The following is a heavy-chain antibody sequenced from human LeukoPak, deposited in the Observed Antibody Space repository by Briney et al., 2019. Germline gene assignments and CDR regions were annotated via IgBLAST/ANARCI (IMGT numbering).Heavy chain of an antibody. CDR2: ISYDGSNK. J-gene: IGHJ4*02. Sequence: GRSLRLSCAASGFTFSSYAMHWVRQAPGKGLEWVAVISYDGSNKYYADSVKGRFTISRDNSKNTLYLQMNSLRAEDTAVYYCSAGIDYWGQGTLVTVSS. V-gene: IGHV3-30-3*01. CDR3: SAGIDY. CDR1: GFTFSSYA. D-gene: IGHD6-13*01.